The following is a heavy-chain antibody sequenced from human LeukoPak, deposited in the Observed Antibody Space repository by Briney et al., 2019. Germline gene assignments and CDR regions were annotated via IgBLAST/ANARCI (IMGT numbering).Heavy chain of an antibody. D-gene: IGHD3-10*01. V-gene: IGHV4-59*01. CDR1: GDSIRSYY. J-gene: IGHJ5*02. CDR2: IDDSGSA. CDR3: VRDRAYGSGKNWFDP. Sequence: SETLSLTCTVSGDSIRSYYWSWIRQPPGRGLEWIGHIDDSGSANRHPSLRSRVTISVDTSKNQFSLKLSSVTAADTAAYFCVRDRAYGSGKNWFDPWGQGTQVTVSS.